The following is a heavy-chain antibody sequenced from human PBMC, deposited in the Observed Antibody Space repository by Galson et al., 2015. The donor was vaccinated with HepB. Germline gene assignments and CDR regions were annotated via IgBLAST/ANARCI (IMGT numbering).Heavy chain of an antibody. CDR2: ISSSGSTI. CDR3: ARAPAYRWLRLAGAFDI. D-gene: IGHD5-12*01. Sequence: SLRLSCAASGFTFSDYYMSWIRQAPGKGLEWVSYISSSGSTIYYADSVKGRFTISRDNAKNSLYLQMNSLRAEDTAVYYCARAPAYRWLRLAGAFDIWGQGTMVTVSS. J-gene: IGHJ3*02. CDR1: GFTFSDYY. V-gene: IGHV3-11*01.